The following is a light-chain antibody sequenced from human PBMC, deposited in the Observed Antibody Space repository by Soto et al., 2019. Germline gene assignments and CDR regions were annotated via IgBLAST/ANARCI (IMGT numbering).Light chain of an antibody. V-gene: IGKV1-5*03. CDR2: KAS. J-gene: IGKJ2*01. Sequence: DIQMTQSPSTLSASVGDRVTITCRASQSIRSWLAWYQQKPGKAPKLLIYKASSLESGVPSRFSGSGSGTEFTLTISSLQPDDFATYYCQMYNSYFTFGQGTKLEIK. CDR1: QSIRSW. CDR3: QMYNSYFT.